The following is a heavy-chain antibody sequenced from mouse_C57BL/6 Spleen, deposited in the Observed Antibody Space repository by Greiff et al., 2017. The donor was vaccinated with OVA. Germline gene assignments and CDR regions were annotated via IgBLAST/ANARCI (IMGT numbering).Heavy chain of an antibody. D-gene: IGHD2-3*01. Sequence: VQLQQSGPELVKPGASVKISCKASGYTFTDYYMNWVKQSHGKSLEWIGDINPNNGGTSYNQKFKGKATLTVDKSSSTAYMELRSLTSEDSAVYYCARGGWLLRGAMDYWGQGTSVTVSS. V-gene: IGHV1-26*01. CDR1: GYTFTDYY. CDR3: ARGGWLLRGAMDY. J-gene: IGHJ4*01. CDR2: INPNNGGT.